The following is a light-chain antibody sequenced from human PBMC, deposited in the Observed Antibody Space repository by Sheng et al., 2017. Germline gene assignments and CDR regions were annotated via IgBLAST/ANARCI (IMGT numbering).Light chain of an antibody. CDR3: QQYYLGPLT. V-gene: IGKV1-NL1*01. J-gene: IGKJ4*01. CDR1: QIISTS. Sequence: DIQMTQSPSSLSASVGDTVTITCRASQIISTSLAWYQQKPGRPPKLLVYSSVKLESVVPSRFSGGGSGAEHTLTINSLQPDDFATYYCQQYYLGPLTFGGGTTVEIK. CDR2: SSV.